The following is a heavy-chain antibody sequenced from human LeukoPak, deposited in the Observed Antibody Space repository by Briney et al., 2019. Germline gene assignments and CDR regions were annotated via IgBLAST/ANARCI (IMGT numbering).Heavy chain of an antibody. CDR2: ISSDGNDK. Sequence: GGSLRLSCAASGVTFRSYGMHWDRQAPGKGLEWVALISSDGNDKLYGDSVKGRSTISRDDSKSTLYLQMNSLRVEDTAVYYCTTKVIRGNSGDDYDDWGQGTLVTVSS. J-gene: IGHJ4*02. D-gene: IGHD5-12*01. CDR3: TTKVIRGNSGDDYDD. V-gene: IGHV3-30*03. CDR1: GVTFRSYG.